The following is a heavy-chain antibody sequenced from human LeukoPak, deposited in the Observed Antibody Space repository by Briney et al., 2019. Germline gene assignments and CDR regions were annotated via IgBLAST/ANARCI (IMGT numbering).Heavy chain of an antibody. CDR3: ARDKDGDYGIDFDY. CDR1: GYTFTGYY. J-gene: IGHJ4*02. CDR2: ISSNSGGT. V-gene: IGHV1-2*02. D-gene: IGHD4-17*01. Sequence: ASVKVSFKASGYTFTGYYIQWVRQAPGQGLEWMGWISSNSGGTHYAQKFQGRVTMTRDTSINTSYMELTRLTSDDTAVYYCARDKDGDYGIDFDYWGQGTLVTVSS.